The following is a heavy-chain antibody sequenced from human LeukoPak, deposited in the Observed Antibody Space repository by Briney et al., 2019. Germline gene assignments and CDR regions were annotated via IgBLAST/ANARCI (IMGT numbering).Heavy chain of an antibody. J-gene: IGHJ4*02. D-gene: IGHD1-26*01. CDR3: AKRLKRELLRGTFDY. CDR1: GFTVSSNY. V-gene: IGHV3-23*01. Sequence: GGSLRLSCAASGFTVSSNYMSWVRQAPGKGLEWVSAISGSGGSTYYADSVKGRFTISRDNSKNTLYLQMNSLRAEDTAVYYCAKRLKRELLRGTFDYWGQGTLVTVSS. CDR2: ISGSGGST.